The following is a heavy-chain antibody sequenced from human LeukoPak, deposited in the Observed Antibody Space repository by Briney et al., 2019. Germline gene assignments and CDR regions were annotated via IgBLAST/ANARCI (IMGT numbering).Heavy chain of an antibody. D-gene: IGHD5-24*01. V-gene: IGHV1-18*01. CDR3: ARDNSVRDEAWWFNP. Sequence: GASVKVSCKASGYTFTMYGITWVRQAPGQGLEWMGWISAYNDNTNYAQNLQDRVTMTTDASTSTVYLELSSLRSEDTAVYYCARDNSVRDEAWWFNPWGQGTLVTVSS. CDR2: ISAYNDNT. J-gene: IGHJ5*02. CDR1: GYTFTMYG.